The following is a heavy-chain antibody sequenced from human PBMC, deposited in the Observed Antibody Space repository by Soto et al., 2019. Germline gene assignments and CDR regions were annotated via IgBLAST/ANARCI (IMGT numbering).Heavy chain of an antibody. Sequence: SETLSLTCTVSGGSISSYYWSWIRQPPGKGLEWIGYIYYSGSTNYNPSLKSRVTISVDTSKNQFSLKLSSVTAADTAVYYCARGPVFIAAAGTGGFVYFDYWGQGTLVTVSS. V-gene: IGHV4-59*01. CDR3: ARGPVFIAAAGTGGFVYFDY. CDR1: GGSISSYY. CDR2: IYYSGST. J-gene: IGHJ4*02. D-gene: IGHD6-13*01.